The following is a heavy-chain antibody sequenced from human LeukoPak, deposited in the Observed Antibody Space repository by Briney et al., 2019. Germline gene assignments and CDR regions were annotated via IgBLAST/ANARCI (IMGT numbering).Heavy chain of an antibody. D-gene: IGHD5-18*01. CDR3: ARVPAGGYSYIDY. J-gene: IGHJ4*02. Sequence: SETLSLTCTVSGGSISSYYWSWIRQPPGKGLEWIGYIYYSGSTNYNPSLKSRVTISVDTSKNQFSLKLSSVTAADAAVYYCARVPAGGYSYIDYWGQGTLVTVSS. CDR2: IYYSGST. CDR1: GGSISSYY. V-gene: IGHV4-59*01.